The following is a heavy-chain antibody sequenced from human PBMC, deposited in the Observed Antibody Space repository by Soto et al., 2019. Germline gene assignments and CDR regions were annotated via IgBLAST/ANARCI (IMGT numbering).Heavy chain of an antibody. Sequence: EVQLVESGGGLVQPGGSLRLSCTASGFTFSDSWMTWVRQAPGKGLEWVARIKPDESEKKYADSVKGRFSISRDNAKNSIYLQMDSLRGEDTAVYYCVRGGSNYASWGQGPLVTVSS. V-gene: IGHV3-7*01. J-gene: IGHJ5*02. D-gene: IGHD4-4*01. CDR2: IKPDESEK. CDR1: GFTFSDSW. CDR3: VRGGSNYAS.